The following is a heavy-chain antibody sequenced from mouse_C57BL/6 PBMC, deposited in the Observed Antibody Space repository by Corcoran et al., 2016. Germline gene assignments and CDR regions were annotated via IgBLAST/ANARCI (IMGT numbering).Heavy chain of an antibody. CDR3: AREDYYGSRNYFDY. Sequence: QIQLVQSGPELKKPGETVKIYCKASGYTFTTYGMSWVKQAPGKGLKWMGWINTYSGVPTYADDFKGRFAFSLETSASTAYLQINNLKNEDTATYFCAREDYYGSRNYFDYWGQGTTLTVSS. CDR1: GYTFTTYG. CDR2: INTYSGVP. D-gene: IGHD1-1*01. V-gene: IGHV9-3*01. J-gene: IGHJ2*01.